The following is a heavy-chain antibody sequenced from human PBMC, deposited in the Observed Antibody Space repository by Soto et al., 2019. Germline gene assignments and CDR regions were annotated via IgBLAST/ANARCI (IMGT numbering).Heavy chain of an antibody. CDR2: ISGSGGRT. CDR3: AKEVVLESACRSNYYYDCLDV. Sequence: EVQLLESGGGLVQPGGSLRLSCAASGFTFSMYAMNWVRQAPGKGLEWVSVISGSGGRTYYADSVKGRFTMSRDNSKNTLYLKMDSLRDEDTAVYYCAKEVVLESACRSNYYYDCLDVWGQGTTVTVSS. CDR1: GFTFSMYA. V-gene: IGHV3-23*01. J-gene: IGHJ6*02. D-gene: IGHD2-8*01.